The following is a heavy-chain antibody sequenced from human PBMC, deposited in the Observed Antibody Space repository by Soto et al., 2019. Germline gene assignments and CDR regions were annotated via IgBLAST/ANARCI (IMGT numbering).Heavy chain of an antibody. CDR1: GFTFSSYD. CDR3: ARASYGLGFDY. V-gene: IGHV3-13*01. D-gene: IGHD3-16*01. J-gene: IGHJ4*02. Sequence: GGSLRLSCAASGFTFSSYDMHWVRQATGKGLEWVSAIGTAGDTCYPGSVKGRFTISRENAKNSLYLQMNSLRAEDTAVYYCARASYGLGFDYWGQGTLVTVSS. CDR2: IGTAGDT.